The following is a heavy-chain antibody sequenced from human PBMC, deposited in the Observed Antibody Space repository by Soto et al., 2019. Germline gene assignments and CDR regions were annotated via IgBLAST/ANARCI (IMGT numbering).Heavy chain of an antibody. V-gene: IGHV3-30*18. CDR3: AKDAGSNEYFFAS. CDR2: ISHDGSNT. CDR1: GFTFRTYA. D-gene: IGHD1-1*01. J-gene: IGHJ4*02. Sequence: QVQVVESGGGVVQPGSSLRLSCAASGFTFRTYAMHWVRQAPGKGLEWVAVISHDGSNTDYGDSVKGRFTISRDNSKSTLSLQMNSLRHEDTGVYYCAKDAGSNEYFFASWGQGTLVSVSS.